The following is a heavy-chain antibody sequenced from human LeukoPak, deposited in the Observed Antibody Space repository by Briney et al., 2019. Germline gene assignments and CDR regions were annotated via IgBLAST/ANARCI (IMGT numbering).Heavy chain of an antibody. J-gene: IGHJ2*01. Sequence: GGSLRLSCAASGFTFSGYEMNWVRRAPGKGLEWVSYISSSGSTIYYADSVKGRFTISRGNAKNSLYLQMNSLRAEDTAVYYCARDGSSSWAPNWYFDLWARGTLVTVSS. CDR1: GFTFSGYE. CDR2: ISSSGSTI. V-gene: IGHV3-48*03. D-gene: IGHD6-13*01. CDR3: ARDGSSSWAPNWYFDL.